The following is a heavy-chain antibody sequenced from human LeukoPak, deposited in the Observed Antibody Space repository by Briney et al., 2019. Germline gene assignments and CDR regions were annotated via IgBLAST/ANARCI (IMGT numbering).Heavy chain of an antibody. CDR3: ARVADSY. V-gene: IGHV4-34*01. CDR2: INHSGSN. CDR1: GGSFSGYY. Sequence: PSETLSLTCAVYGGSFSGYYWSWIRQPPGKGLEWIGEINHSGSNNYNPSLKSRVTISVDTSKSQFSLKLSSVTAADTAVYYCARVADSYWGQGTLVTVSS. J-gene: IGHJ4*02.